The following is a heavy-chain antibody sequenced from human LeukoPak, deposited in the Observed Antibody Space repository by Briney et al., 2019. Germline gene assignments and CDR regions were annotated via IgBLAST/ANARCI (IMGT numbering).Heavy chain of an antibody. CDR1: GYSFTSYW. CDR2: IYPGDSDT. Sequence: GASVKVSCKASGYSFTSYWIGWVRQMPGKGLEWMGIIYPGDSDTRYSPSFQGQVTISADKSISTAYLQWSSLKASDTAMYYCFLREGYSGYDSGDYWGQGTLVTVSS. J-gene: IGHJ4*02. V-gene: IGHV5-51*01. CDR3: FLREGYSGYDSGDY. D-gene: IGHD5-12*01.